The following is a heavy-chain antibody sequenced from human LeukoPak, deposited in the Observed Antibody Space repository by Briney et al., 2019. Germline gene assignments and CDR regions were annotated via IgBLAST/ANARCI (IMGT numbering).Heavy chain of an antibody. V-gene: IGHV3-23*01. J-gene: IGHJ4*02. Sequence: GESLRLSCAASGFTFSSYAMSWVRQAPGKGLEWVSAISGSGGSTYYADSVKGRFTISRDNSKNTLYLQMNSLRAEDTAVYYCAKLGSGWSRGLFDYWGQGTLVTVSS. CDR1: GFTFSSYA. CDR3: AKLGSGWSRGLFDY. D-gene: IGHD6-19*01. CDR2: ISGSGGST.